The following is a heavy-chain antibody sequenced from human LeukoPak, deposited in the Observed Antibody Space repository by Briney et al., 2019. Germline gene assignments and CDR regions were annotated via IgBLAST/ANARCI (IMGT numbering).Heavy chain of an antibody. CDR1: GGSFSGYY. Sequence: SETLSLTCAVYGGSFSGYYWTWIRQYPGKGLEWIGYIYYSGTTYYNPSLQSRVTISGDTSKNQFSLKLSSVTAADTAVYYCARTAGWSYGFDYWGQGTLATVSS. J-gene: IGHJ4*02. CDR2: IYYSGTT. V-gene: IGHV4-31*11. D-gene: IGHD3-16*01. CDR3: ARTAGWSYGFDY.